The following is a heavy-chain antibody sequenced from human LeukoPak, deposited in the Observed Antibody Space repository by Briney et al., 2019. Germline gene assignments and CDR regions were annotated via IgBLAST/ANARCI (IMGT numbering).Heavy chain of an antibody. Sequence: GGSLRLSCAVSGFTFSSYWMHWVRQAPGKGLVWVSRVNSDGSSTTYADSVKGRFTISRDNAKNTLYLQMNSLRAEDTAVYYCGRIKGYSYDYWGQGTLVTVSS. CDR1: GFTFSSYW. D-gene: IGHD5-18*01. CDR3: GRIKGYSYDY. J-gene: IGHJ4*02. CDR2: VNSDGSST. V-gene: IGHV3-74*01.